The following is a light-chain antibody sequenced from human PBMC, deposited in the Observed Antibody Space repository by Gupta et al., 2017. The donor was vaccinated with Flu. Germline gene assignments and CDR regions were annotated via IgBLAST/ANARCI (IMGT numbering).Light chain of an antibody. CDR2: EVS. V-gene: IGLV2-14*01. J-gene: IGLJ1*01. CDR1: RGDIGDYKY. Sequence: TRGDIGDYKYVSWYQQYPGKAPKLIIYEVSNRPSRVSHRFSGAKSGNTASLTSSGLQAEDEADYVCSSYTTSSTLVFGSGTTVTVL. CDR3: SSYTTSSTLV.